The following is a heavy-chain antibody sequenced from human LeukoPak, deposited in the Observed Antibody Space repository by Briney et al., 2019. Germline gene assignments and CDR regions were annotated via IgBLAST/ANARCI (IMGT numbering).Heavy chain of an antibody. CDR1: GYTFTGYY. J-gene: IGHJ4*02. D-gene: IGHD2-2*01. CDR2: INPNSGGT. Sequence: ASVKVSCKASGYTFTGYYMHWVRQAPGQGLEWMGWINPNSGGTIYAEKFQGRVTMTRDTSISTAYMELGRLRSDDTAVYYCARDEGYCSRASCSAELDYWGQGTLVTVSS. V-gene: IGHV1-2*02. CDR3: ARDEGYCSRASCSAELDY.